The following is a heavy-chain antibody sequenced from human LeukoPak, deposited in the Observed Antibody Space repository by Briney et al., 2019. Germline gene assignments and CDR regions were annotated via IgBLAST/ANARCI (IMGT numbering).Heavy chain of an antibody. CDR3: TRGAYGHVFDI. D-gene: IGHD2-21*01. V-gene: IGHV6-1*01. CDR1: GDSVSRNSAA. Sequence: SQTLSPTCAISGDSVSRNSAAWNWTRQSPSRGLEWLGRIYFRSKWYTDYAVSVRGRITFNPDTSKNQFSLQLNSVTPEDTAVYYCTRGAYGHVFDIWGQGTMVTVSS. CDR2: IYFRSKWYT. J-gene: IGHJ3*02.